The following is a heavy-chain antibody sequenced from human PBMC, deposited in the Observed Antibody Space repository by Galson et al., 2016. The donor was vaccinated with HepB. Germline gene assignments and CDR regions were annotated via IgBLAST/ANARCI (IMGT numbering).Heavy chain of an antibody. CDR3: ARQDRAGLVNF. V-gene: IGHV4-39*01. CDR2: IYYSGTT. CDR1: AGTINTHGYS. J-gene: IGHJ3*01. D-gene: IGHD3/OR15-3a*01. Sequence: SETLSLTCTVPAGTINTHGYSWAWIRQPPGKGLEWSGSIYYSGTTYYNPSLQSRVNIYVDTSKNESSLRLSSVTEADTSIYSCARQDRAGLVNFRGRGRIVTVSS.